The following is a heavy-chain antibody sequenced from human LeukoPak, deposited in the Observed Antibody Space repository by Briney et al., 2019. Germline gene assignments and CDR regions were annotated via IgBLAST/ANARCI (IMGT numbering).Heavy chain of an antibody. CDR2: IYYSGST. CDR3: ARGYVRTYYVYDY. J-gene: IGHJ4*02. V-gene: IGHV4-59*01. Sequence: ASETLSLTCTVSGGSISSYYWSWIRQPPGKGLEWIGYIYYSGSTNYNPSLKSRVTISVDTSKNQFSLKLSSVTAADTAVYYCARGYVRTYYVYDYWGQGTLVTVSS. D-gene: IGHD1-26*01. CDR1: GGSISSYY.